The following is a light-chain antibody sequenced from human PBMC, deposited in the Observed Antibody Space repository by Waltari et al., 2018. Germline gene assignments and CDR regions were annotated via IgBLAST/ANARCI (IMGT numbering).Light chain of an antibody. J-gene: IGKJ1*01. CDR2: GAS. CDR1: QSVSRA. V-gene: IGKV3-20*01. Sequence: EIVLTQSPGTLSLSPGERATLPCRASQSVSRALAWYQQKPGQAPRLLISGASNMATGIPDRFSGSGSGTDFSLTISSLEPEDFAVYYCQHYVRLPATFGQGTKVEIK. CDR3: QHYVRLPAT.